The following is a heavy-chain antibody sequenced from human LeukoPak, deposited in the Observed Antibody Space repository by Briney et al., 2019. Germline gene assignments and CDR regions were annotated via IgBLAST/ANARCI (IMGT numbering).Heavy chain of an antibody. V-gene: IGHV4-59*01. D-gene: IGHD3-22*01. CDR2: IDNSSST. CDR1: GGSISSYY. CDR3: ARGNTQYYDSSGYREGVYDY. Sequence: PSETLSLTCTVSGGSISSYYWSWIRQPPGKGLEWIGSIDNSSSTNYNPSLKRRVTISVDTSKNQFSLKLSSVTAADTAVYYCARGNTQYYDSSGYREGVYDYWGQGTLVTVSS. J-gene: IGHJ4*02.